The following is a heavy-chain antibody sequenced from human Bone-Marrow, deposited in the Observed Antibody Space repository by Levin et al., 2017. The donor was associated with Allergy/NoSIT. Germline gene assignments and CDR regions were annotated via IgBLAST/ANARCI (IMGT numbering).Heavy chain of an antibody. Sequence: PSETLSLTCSVSGGSISTYYWSWVRQPPGKGLEWIGYVFYTGSTNYNPSLKSRGSISVDSSKNQFSLRLSSLTAADTAFYYCARVSGSGYDNRGYFDSWGQGTLVTVSS. D-gene: IGHD5-12*01. J-gene: IGHJ4*02. CDR1: GGSISTYY. CDR2: VFYTGST. V-gene: IGHV4-59*01. CDR3: ARVSGSGYDNRGYFDS.